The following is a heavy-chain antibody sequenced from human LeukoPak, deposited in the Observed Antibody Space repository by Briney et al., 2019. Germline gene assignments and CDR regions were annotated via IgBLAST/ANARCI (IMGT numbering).Heavy chain of an antibody. CDR1: RLTFSSYS. CDR2: ISSGSSTI. CDR3: ARGPTPDY. J-gene: IGHJ4*02. Sequence: GSLRLSCAASRLTFSSYSMNWVRQAPGKGLEWISYISSGSSTIYYADSVKGRFTISRDNAKNSLYLQMNSLRAEDTAVYYCARGPTPDYWGQGILVTVSS. V-gene: IGHV3-48*01.